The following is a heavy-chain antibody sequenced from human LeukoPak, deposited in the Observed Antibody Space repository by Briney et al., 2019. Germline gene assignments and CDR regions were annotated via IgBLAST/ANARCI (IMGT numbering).Heavy chain of an antibody. D-gene: IGHD5-18*01. Sequence: VASVKVSCRASGYTFTDNHIYWVRQAPGQGLEWMGWIDPNSGGPNYAQKFQGRVTMARDTSISTAYMELSSLRSEDTAVYYCARGMDVDTDAFDIWGQGTMVTVSS. CDR2: IDPNSGGP. V-gene: IGHV1-2*02. CDR1: GYTFTDNH. CDR3: ARGMDVDTDAFDI. J-gene: IGHJ3*02.